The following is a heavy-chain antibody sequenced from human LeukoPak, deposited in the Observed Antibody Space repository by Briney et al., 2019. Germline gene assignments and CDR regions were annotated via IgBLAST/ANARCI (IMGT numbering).Heavy chain of an antibody. V-gene: IGHV1-69*05. CDR1: GGTFSSYA. D-gene: IGHD2-2*01. CDR2: IIPIFGTA. CDR3: ARDDCSSTSCRQPSMDV. Sequence: GASVKVSCKASGGTFSSYAISWVRQAPGQGLEWMGGIIPIFGTANYAQKFQGRVTITTDESTSTAYMELSSLRSEDTAVYYCARDDCSSTSCRQPSMDVWGKGTTVTVSS. J-gene: IGHJ6*03.